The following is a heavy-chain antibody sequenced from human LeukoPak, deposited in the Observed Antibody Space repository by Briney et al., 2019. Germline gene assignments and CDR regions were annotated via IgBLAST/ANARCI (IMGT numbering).Heavy chain of an antibody. V-gene: IGHV1-18*01. CDR1: GYTFTSYG. Sequence: ASVKVSCKASGYTFTSYGISWVRQAPGQGLEWIGWIGTYGGDAYYAQKFQGRITMTTDTPTSTVYMELRNLRSDDTAVYYCARDLWNFYDDSGYNRDFDSWGQGTLVTVSS. J-gene: IGHJ5*01. D-gene: IGHD3-22*01. CDR2: IGTYGGDA. CDR3: ARDLWNFYDDSGYNRDFDS.